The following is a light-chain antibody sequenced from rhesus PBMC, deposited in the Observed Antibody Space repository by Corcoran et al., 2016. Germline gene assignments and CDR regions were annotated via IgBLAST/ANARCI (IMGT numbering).Light chain of an antibody. CDR1: HGSSNY. J-gene: IGKJ1*01. CDR3: QQHNSYPT. CDR2: YES. Sequence: DIQMTQSPSSLSASVGDTVTITCRASHGSSNYLAWYQQKQGKAPKPLIYYESNLESGVPSRFSGSGSGTEFTLTISSLQPEDFAIYYFQQHNSYPTFGQGTKVEIK. V-gene: IGKV1S14*01.